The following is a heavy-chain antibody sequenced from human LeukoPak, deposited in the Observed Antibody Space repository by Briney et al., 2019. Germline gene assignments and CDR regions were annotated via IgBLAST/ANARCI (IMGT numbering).Heavy chain of an antibody. J-gene: IGHJ4*02. CDR3: ARAWWGYDSSGYLGANYYFDY. CDR2: IYYSGST. V-gene: IGHV4-59*01. Sequence: SETLSLICTVSGGSISSYYWSWIRQPPGKGLEWIGYIYYSGSTNYNPSLKSRVTISVDTSKNQFSLKLSSVTAADTAVYYCARAWWGYDSSGYLGANYYFDYWGQGTLVTVSS. CDR1: GGSISSYY. D-gene: IGHD3-22*01.